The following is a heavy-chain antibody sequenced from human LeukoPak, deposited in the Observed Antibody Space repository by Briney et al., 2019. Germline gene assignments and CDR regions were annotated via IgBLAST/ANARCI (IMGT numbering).Heavy chain of an antibody. J-gene: IGHJ4*02. D-gene: IGHD3-9*01. CDR1: GFTFSSYG. CDR3: ARDSDDILTGPPGI. Sequence: PGGSLRLSCAASGFTFSSYGMHWVRQAPGKGLEWVAVISYDGSNKYYADSVKGRFTISRDNSKNTLYLQMNSLRAEDTAVYYCARDSDDILTGPPGIWGQGTLVTVSS. CDR2: ISYDGSNK. V-gene: IGHV3-30*03.